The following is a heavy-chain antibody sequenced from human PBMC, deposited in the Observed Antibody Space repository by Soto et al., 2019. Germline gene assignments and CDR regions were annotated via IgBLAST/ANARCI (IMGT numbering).Heavy chain of an antibody. Sequence: EVQLVESGGGLVQPGRSLRLACAASGFTFDDYAMHWVRQGPGKGLEWVSGISWNSGRIDYADSVKGRFTISRDNAKKSLYLQMNSLRGEDTALYYCAKDIREYGSGWTYFDKWGQGTLVTVSS. CDR1: GFTFDDYA. CDR3: AKDIREYGSGWTYFDK. J-gene: IGHJ4*02. CDR2: ISWNSGRI. V-gene: IGHV3-9*01. D-gene: IGHD6-19*01.